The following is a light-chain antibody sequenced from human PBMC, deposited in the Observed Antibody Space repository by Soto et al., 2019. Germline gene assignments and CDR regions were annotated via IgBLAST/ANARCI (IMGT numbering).Light chain of an antibody. V-gene: IGKV3-15*01. J-gene: IGKJ5*01. CDR1: QSVSSY. Sequence: VLTQSPGTLSLSPGERATLSCRASQSVSSYSLAWYQQKPGQAPRLLLYGASTRATGIPVRFSGSGFGTEFTLTISSLQSEDFAVYYCQQYKNWPLFGQGTRLEIK. CDR3: QQYKNWPL. CDR2: GAS.